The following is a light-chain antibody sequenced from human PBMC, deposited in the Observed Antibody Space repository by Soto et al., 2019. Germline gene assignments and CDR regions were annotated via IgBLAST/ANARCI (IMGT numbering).Light chain of an antibody. CDR2: ADS. Sequence: EIVLTQSPATLSLTPGETATLSCRASQSVSGYIGWYQQKPGQAPRLLIYADSNRATGIPARFSGSGSGTDFTLTISSLEPEDFSVYYCQQRYNWPITFGQGTRLEI. CDR1: QSVSGY. CDR3: QQRYNWPIT. V-gene: IGKV3-11*01. J-gene: IGKJ5*01.